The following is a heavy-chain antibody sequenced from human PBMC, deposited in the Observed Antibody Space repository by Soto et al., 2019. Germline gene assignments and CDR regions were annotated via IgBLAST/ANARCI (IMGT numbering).Heavy chain of an antibody. CDR2: IYYSGST. CDR1: GGSISSGGYY. Sequence: PSETLSLTCTVSGGSISSGGYYWSWIRQHPGRGLEWIGNIYYSGSTYYNPSLKSRVSISVDTSKNQFSLRLSSVTAADTAVYSCARIDGGSSGWFSDWGQGTLVTVSS. V-gene: IGHV4-31*03. J-gene: IGHJ4*02. CDR3: ARIDGGSSGWFSD. D-gene: IGHD6-19*01.